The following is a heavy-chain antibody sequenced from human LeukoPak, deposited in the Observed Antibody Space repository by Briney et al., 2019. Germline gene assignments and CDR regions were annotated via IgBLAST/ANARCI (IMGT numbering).Heavy chain of an antibody. CDR1: GFTFDDYA. CDR2: ISWNSGSI. Sequence: GGSLRLSRAASGFTFDDYAMHWVRQAPGKGLEWASGISWNSGSIGYADSVKGRFTISRDNAKNSLYLQMNSLRAEDTALYYCANAAGYYDSSMDVWGEGTTVTVSS. CDR3: ANAAGYYDSSMDV. D-gene: IGHD3-22*01. V-gene: IGHV3-9*01. J-gene: IGHJ6*03.